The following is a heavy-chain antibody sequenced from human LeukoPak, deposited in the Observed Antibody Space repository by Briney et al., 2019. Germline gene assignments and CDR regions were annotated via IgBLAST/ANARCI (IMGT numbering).Heavy chain of an antibody. D-gene: IGHD2/OR15-2a*01. J-gene: IGHJ3*02. Sequence: SETLSLTCTVSGYSITSGYYWGWIRQPPGKGLEWIGSIYHSGSTFYNPSLKSRVTISVDPSKNQFSLKLSSVTAADTAVYYCARDFSAAFDIWGQGTMVTVSS. CDR2: IYHSGST. V-gene: IGHV4-38-2*02. CDR1: GYSITSGYY. CDR3: ARDFSAAFDI.